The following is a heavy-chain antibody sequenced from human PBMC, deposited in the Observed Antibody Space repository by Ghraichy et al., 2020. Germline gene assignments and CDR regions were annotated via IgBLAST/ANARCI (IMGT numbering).Heavy chain of an antibody. Sequence: GGSLRLSCAASGFTFSSYAMSWVRQAPGKGLEWVSAISGSGGSTYYADSVKGRFTISRDNSKNTLYLQMNSLRAEDTAVYYCAKETGTRSDFWSGAGPIYYGMDVWGQGTTVTVSS. V-gene: IGHV3-23*01. J-gene: IGHJ6*02. CDR3: AKETGTRSDFWSGAGPIYYGMDV. CDR1: GFTFSSYA. CDR2: ISGSGGST. D-gene: IGHD3-3*01.